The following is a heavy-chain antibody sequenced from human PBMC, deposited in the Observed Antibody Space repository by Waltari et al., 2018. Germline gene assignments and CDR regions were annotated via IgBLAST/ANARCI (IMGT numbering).Heavy chain of an antibody. CDR1: GYTFSNYA. CDR3: ARGAYCNSTSCYYYHGMDV. V-gene: IGHV7-4-1*02. CDR2: IKTTTGNA. Sequence: QVQLVQSGSELKKPGASVKVSCKASGYTFSNYAMNWVRQAPGQGLEWLGWIKTTTGNARYAQGFTGRFVFSLDTSVSTAYLQISSLKAEDTAVYFCARGAYCNSTSCYYYHGMDVWGQGTTVTVSS. J-gene: IGHJ6*02. D-gene: IGHD2-2*01.